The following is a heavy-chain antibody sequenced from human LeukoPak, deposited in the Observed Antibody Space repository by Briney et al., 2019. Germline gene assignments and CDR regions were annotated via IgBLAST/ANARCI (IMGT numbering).Heavy chain of an antibody. CDR1: GFTVSSNY. J-gene: IGHJ1*01. D-gene: IGHD3-9*01. Sequence: GGSLRLSCAASGFTVSSNYMSWVRQAPGKGLEWVSVIYSGGSTYYADSVKGRFTISRDNSKNTLYLQMNSLRAEDTAVYYCARVRSGLRYFDWLLYFQHWGQGTLVTVSS. V-gene: IGHV3-66*01. CDR3: ARVRSGLRYFDWLLYFQH. CDR2: IYSGGST.